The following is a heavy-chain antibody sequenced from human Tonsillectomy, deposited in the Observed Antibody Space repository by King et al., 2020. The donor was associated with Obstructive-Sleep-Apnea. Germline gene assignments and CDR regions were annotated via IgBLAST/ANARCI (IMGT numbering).Heavy chain of an antibody. J-gene: IGHJ4*02. Sequence: VQLVDSGGGLVQPGGYLSLPCAASGFNFNSYAMNWVRQASGKGMEWFAGVSGRGGNTFYGASVKGRLTISRDNSKRTLYLQMNSLRAEDTAVYYCAKDICTNGVCTYDYWGQGTLVTVSS. CDR1: GFNFNSYA. CDR3: AKDICTNGVCTYDY. D-gene: IGHD2-8*01. CDR2: VSGRGGNT. V-gene: IGHV3-23*04.